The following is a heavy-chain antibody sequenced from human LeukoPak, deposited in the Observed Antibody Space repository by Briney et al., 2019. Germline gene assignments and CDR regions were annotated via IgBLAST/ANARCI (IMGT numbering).Heavy chain of an antibody. CDR2: IYPGDSDT. Sequence: GGSLRLSCAASGFTFSTYWMHWVRQMPGKGLEWMGIIYPGDSDTRYSPSFQGQVTISADKSISTAYLQWTSLKASDTAMYYCARGGIAAVWGQGTLVTVSS. CDR3: ARGGIAAV. J-gene: IGHJ4*02. V-gene: IGHV5-51*01. CDR1: GFTFSTYW. D-gene: IGHD6-13*01.